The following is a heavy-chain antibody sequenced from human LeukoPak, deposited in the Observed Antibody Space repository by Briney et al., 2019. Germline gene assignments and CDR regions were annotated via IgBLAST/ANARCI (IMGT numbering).Heavy chain of an antibody. Sequence: GGSLRLSCAASGFTFSSYAMSWVRQAPGKGLEWVGRIKSKTDGGTTDHAAPVKGRFTISRDDSKNTLYLQMNSLKTEDTAVYYCSTERPGSGSWYWDYWGQGTLVTVSS. CDR1: GFTFSSYA. V-gene: IGHV3-15*01. CDR2: IKSKTDGGTT. CDR3: STERPGSGSWYWDY. J-gene: IGHJ4*02. D-gene: IGHD6-13*01.